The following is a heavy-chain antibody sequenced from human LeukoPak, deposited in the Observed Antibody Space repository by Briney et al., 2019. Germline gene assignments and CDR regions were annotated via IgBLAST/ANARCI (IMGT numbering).Heavy chain of an antibody. Sequence: PSQTLSLTCTVSGGSISSGGYYWSWIRQHPGKGLEWIGYIYYSGSTYYNPSLKSRVTISVDTSKNQFSLKLSSVTAADTAVYYCARINSSGWYFDYWGQGTLHTVSS. J-gene: IGHJ4*02. V-gene: IGHV4-31*03. CDR1: GGSISSGGYY. D-gene: IGHD6-19*01. CDR3: ARINSSGWYFDY. CDR2: IYYSGST.